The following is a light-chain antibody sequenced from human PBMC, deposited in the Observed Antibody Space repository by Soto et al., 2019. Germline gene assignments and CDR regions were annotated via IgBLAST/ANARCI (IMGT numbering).Light chain of an antibody. J-gene: IGLJ2*01. Sequence: QSALTQPPSASGSPGQSVTISCTGTSSDVGGYNYVSWYQQHPGKAPKLMIYEVSKRPSGVPDRVSGSKSGNTASLTVSGLQAEDEADSYCSSYAGSNNLVFGGGTKLTVL. CDR1: SSDVGGYNY. V-gene: IGLV2-8*01. CDR2: EVS. CDR3: SSYAGSNNLV.